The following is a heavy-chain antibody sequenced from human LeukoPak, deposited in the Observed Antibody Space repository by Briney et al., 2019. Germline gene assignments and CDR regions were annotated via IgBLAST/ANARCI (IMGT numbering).Heavy chain of an antibody. Sequence: AASVKVSCKASGYTFTGYYMHWVRQAPGQGLEWMGWINPNSGGTNYAQKFQGRVFITRDTSINTAYMELSSLGSDDTAVYYCARDGRGSRSSWFDPWGQGTLVIVSS. CDR3: ARDGRGSRSSWFDP. V-gene: IGHV1-2*02. J-gene: IGHJ5*02. CDR1: GYTFTGYY. D-gene: IGHD3-10*01. CDR2: INPNSGGT.